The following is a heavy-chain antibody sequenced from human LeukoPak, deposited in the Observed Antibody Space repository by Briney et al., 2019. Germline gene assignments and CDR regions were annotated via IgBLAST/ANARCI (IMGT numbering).Heavy chain of an antibody. CDR3: AREPTVTTFDY. V-gene: IGHV3-30-3*01. Sequence: GRSLRLSCAASGFTFSSYAMHWVRQAPGKGLEWVAVISYDGSNKYYADSVKGRFTISRDNSKNTLYLLMNSLRAEDTAVYYCAREPTVTTFDYWGQGTLVTVSS. J-gene: IGHJ4*02. D-gene: IGHD4-11*01. CDR1: GFTFSSYA. CDR2: ISYDGSNK.